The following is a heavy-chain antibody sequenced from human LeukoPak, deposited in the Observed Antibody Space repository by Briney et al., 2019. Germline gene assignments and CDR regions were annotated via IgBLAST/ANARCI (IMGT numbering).Heavy chain of an antibody. Sequence: SETLSLTCAVSGGSISSSSYYWGWIRQPPGKGLEWIGSIYYSGSTYYNPSLKSRVTISVDTSKNQFSLKLSSVTAADTAVYYCARERMAVAGTNWLDPWGQGTLVTVSS. CDR3: ARERMAVAGTNWLDP. CDR2: IYYSGST. D-gene: IGHD6-19*01. V-gene: IGHV4-39*02. J-gene: IGHJ5*02. CDR1: GGSISSSSYY.